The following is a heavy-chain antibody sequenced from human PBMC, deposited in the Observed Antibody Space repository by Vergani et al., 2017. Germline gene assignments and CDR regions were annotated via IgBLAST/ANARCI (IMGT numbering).Heavy chain of an antibody. J-gene: IGHJ6*03. V-gene: IGHV4-30-2*01. CDR3: SSGQTGYSSDWYTYFFYMDV. CDR2: VYYSGTT. CDR1: GDAISRDTYS. Sequence: QLQLQESDSRLVNPSQTLSLTWTLSGDAISRDTYSWNWVRQPPGKPLEWIGSVYYSGTTYYNPSLGRRVTMSIDKSKNHFSLTLTSVTAADSAFYFCSSGQTGYSSDWYTYFFYMDVWGKGTTVTVSS. D-gene: IGHD6-19*01.